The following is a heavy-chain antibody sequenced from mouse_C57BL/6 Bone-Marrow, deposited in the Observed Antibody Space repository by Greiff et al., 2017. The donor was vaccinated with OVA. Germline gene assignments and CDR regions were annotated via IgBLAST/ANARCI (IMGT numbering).Heavy chain of an antibody. Sequence: QVQLQQPGAELVMPGASVKLSCKASGYTFTSYWMHWVKQRPGQGLEWIGELDPSDSYTNYNQKFKGKSTLTVDKSSSTAYMQLSSLTSEDSAVYYCARSTIYYYGSSLDYWGQGTTLTVSS. D-gene: IGHD1-1*01. J-gene: IGHJ2*01. CDR3: ARSTIYYYGSSLDY. CDR1: GYTFTSYW. V-gene: IGHV1-69*01. CDR2: LDPSDSYT.